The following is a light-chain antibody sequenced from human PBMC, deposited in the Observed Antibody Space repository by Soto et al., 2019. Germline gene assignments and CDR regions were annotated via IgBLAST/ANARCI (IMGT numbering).Light chain of an antibody. CDR2: EVS. CDR3: CSYAGSSTFV. Sequence: QSVLTQPASVSGSPGQSITISCTGXSSDVGSYNLVSWYQQHPGKAPKLMIYEVSKRPSGVSNRFSGSKSGNTASLTISGLQAEDEADYYCCSYAGSSTFVFGTGTKLPVL. CDR1: SSDVGSYNL. V-gene: IGLV2-23*02. J-gene: IGLJ1*01.